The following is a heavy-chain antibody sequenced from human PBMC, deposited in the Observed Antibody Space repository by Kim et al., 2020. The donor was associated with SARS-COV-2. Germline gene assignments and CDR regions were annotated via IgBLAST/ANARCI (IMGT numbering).Heavy chain of an antibody. V-gene: IGHV3-9*01. J-gene: IGHJ3*02. CDR3: AKDRGGANWGSRYLGAFDI. D-gene: IGHD7-27*01. Sequence: GRFTIARDNAKNSLYLQMNSLRAEDTALYYCAKDRGGANWGSRYLGAFDIWGQGTMVTVSS.